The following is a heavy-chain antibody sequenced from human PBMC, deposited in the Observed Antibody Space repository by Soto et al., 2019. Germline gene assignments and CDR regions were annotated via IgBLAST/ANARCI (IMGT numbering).Heavy chain of an antibody. Sequence: QLQLQESGPGLVKPSETLSLTCTVSGGSISSSSYYWGWIRQPPGKGLEWIGSIYYSGSTYYNPSLKSRVTIAVDTSKNQFSLKLSSVTAADTAVYYCARPSKYYYDSSGYYRDAAFDIWGQGTMVTVSS. V-gene: IGHV4-39*01. J-gene: IGHJ3*02. D-gene: IGHD3-22*01. CDR3: ARPSKYYYDSSGYYRDAAFDI. CDR2: IYYSGST. CDR1: GGSISSSSYY.